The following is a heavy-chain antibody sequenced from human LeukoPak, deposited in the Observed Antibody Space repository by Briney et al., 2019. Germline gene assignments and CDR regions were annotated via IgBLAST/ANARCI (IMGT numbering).Heavy chain of an antibody. CDR1: GFTFSSYA. Sequence: PGKSLRLSCAASGFTFSSYAMHWVRQAPGKGLEWVAVVSYDGSTKYYADSVKGRFTISRDNSKSTLYLQMNSLRAEDTAVYYCARDREWLLSSDAFDVWGQGTMVTVSS. D-gene: IGHD3-3*01. V-gene: IGHV3-30-3*01. CDR2: VSYDGSTK. J-gene: IGHJ3*01. CDR3: ARDREWLLSSDAFDV.